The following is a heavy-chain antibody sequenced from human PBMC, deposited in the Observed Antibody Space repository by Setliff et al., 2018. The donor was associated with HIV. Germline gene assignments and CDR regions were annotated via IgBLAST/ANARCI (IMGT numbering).Heavy chain of an antibody. CDR2: INPSGGST. V-gene: IGHV1-46*01. J-gene: IGHJ4*02. D-gene: IGHD3-3*01. CDR1: GYTFTSYY. Sequence: GASVKVSCKASGYTFTSYYIHWVRQAPGQGLEWMGRINPSGGSTSYAQKFQGRVTMTRDTSTSTVYMELSSLISEDTAVYYCARGRYDFWSGYHPFDYWGQGTLVTVSS. CDR3: ARGRYDFWSGYHPFDY.